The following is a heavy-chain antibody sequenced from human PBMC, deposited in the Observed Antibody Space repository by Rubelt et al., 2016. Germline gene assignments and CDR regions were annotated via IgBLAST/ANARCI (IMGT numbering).Heavy chain of an antibody. J-gene: IGHJ4*02. CDR1: GFTFSNYG. D-gene: IGHD1-26*01. CDR3: AKGHIVGSNGGFFDY. Sequence: QVQLVESGGGVVQPGRSLRLSCAASGFTFSNYGMRWVRQAPGKGLEWVAVISYDGNNIYYADSVKGRFTISRDNSENTLFLQMNSRRSEDTAVYYCAKGHIVGSNGGFFDYWAQGSLVTVSS. CDR2: ISYDGNNI. V-gene: IGHV3-30*18.